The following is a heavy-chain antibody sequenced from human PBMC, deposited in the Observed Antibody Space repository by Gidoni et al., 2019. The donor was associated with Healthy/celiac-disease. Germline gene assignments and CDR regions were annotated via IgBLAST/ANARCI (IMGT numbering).Heavy chain of an antibody. CDR1: GGSFSGYY. Sequence: QVQLQQWGAGLWKPSETLSITCAVYGGSFSGYYWRWIRQPPGKVLEWIGEINHSGSTNYNPSLKSRVTISVYTSTNQFSLKLSSVTAADTAVYYCARGRGYDFWSGYTPSVMDVWGKGTTVTVSS. D-gene: IGHD3-3*01. J-gene: IGHJ6*04. CDR2: INHSGST. V-gene: IGHV4-34*01. CDR3: ARGRGYDFWSGYTPSVMDV.